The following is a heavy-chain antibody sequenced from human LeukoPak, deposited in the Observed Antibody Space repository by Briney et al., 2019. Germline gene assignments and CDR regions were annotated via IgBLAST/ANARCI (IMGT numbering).Heavy chain of an antibody. V-gene: IGHV4-4*07. CDR3: ARMPVPIHDAFDI. CDR2: LYVNGGP. Sequence: SETLSLTCTVSGDSISSAYWGWIRQSAGKGLEYIGRLYVNGGPNSNPSLKSRVTMSLDTSKNQFSLKMTSVTAADSAIYFCARMPVPIHDAFDIWSQGTAVMVSS. CDR1: GDSISSAY. J-gene: IGHJ3*02. D-gene: IGHD2-2*01.